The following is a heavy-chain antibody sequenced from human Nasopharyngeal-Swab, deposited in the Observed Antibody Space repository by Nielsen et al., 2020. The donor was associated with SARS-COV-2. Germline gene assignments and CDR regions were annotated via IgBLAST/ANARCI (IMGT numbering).Heavy chain of an antibody. V-gene: IGHV4-38-2*02. J-gene: IGHJ6*03. D-gene: IGHD4-17*01. CDR3: ASLRDYANYYMDV. CDR2: IYHSGST. Sequence: SETLSLTCTVSGYSISSGYYWGWIRQPPGKGLEWIGSIYHSGSTYYNPSLKSRVTISVDTSKNQFSLKLSSVTAADTAVYYCASLRDYANYYMDVWGKGTTVTVSS. CDR1: GYSISSGYY.